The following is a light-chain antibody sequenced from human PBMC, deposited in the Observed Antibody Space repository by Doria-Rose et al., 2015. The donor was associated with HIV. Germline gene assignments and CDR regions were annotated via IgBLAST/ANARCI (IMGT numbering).Light chain of an antibody. J-gene: IGKJ1*01. Sequence: VTITCRASQDVSNYLAWYQQKPGKAPKLLIYAASTLQSGVPSRFSGSGSGTDFTLTISYLQSEDFATYYCQQYYSYPPTFGQGTKVEVK. CDR2: AAS. CDR1: QDVSNY. V-gene: IGKV1-8*01. CDR3: QQYYSYPPT.